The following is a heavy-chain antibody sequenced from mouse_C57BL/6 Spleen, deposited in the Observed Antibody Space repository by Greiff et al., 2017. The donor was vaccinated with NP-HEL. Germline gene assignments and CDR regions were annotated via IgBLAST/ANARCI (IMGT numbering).Heavy chain of an antibody. CDR1: GYSITSGYY. D-gene: IGHD2-1*01. V-gene: IGHV3-6*01. CDR3: ARIYGNYDYFDY. CDR2: ISYDGSN. J-gene: IGHJ2*01. Sequence: EESGPGLVKPSQSLSLTCSVTGYSITSGYYWNWIRQFPGNKLEWMGYISYDGSNNYNPSLKNRISITRDTSKNQFFLKLNSVTTEDTATYYCARIYGNYDYFDYWGQGTTLTVSS.